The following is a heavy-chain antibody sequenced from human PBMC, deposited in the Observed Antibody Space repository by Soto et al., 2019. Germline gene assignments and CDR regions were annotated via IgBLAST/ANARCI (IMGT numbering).Heavy chain of an antibody. CDR1: GGTFTSYI. V-gene: IGHV1-69*02. J-gene: IGHJ6*02. CDR3: AKAPTPGSATPSYYGTDV. CDR2: IIPVLGVV. D-gene: IGHD2-15*01. Sequence: QVQLVQSGAEVKKPGSSVKVSCKASGGTFTSYIISWVRQAPGQGLEWMGRIIPVLGVVYYAQKFQGRVTITADRSTTTAYMDLSGLRSDDTAVYYCAKAPTPGSATPSYYGTDVWGQGTTVTVSS.